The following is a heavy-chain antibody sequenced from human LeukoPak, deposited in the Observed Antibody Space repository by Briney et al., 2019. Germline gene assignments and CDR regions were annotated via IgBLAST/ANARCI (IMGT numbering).Heavy chain of an antibody. D-gene: IGHD1-26*01. CDR3: IGSGGWPGY. V-gene: IGHV3-74*01. J-gene: IGHJ4*02. CDR1: GFTFSSYW. CDR2: IASDGST. Sequence: GGSLRLSCAASGFTFSSYWMHWVRQAPGKGLVWVSRIASDGSTVYADSVKGRFTISRDNAKDTVYLQMNSLRVEDTAVYYCIGSGGWPGYWGQGTLVTVSS.